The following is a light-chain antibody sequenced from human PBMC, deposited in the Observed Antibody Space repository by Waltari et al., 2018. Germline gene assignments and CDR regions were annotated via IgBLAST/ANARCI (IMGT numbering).Light chain of an antibody. V-gene: IGKV4-1*01. CDR2: WAS. CDR1: QSVLYSSNNKKY. Sequence: DIVMTQSPDSLAVSLGERATINCKSSQSVLYSSNNKKYLAWYQQKPGQPPKLLIYWASTRESGVPDRFSGSGSGTDFTLTISSLQAEDVAVYYCQKYYSRHRAFGQGTKVEIK. J-gene: IGKJ1*01. CDR3: QKYYSRHRA.